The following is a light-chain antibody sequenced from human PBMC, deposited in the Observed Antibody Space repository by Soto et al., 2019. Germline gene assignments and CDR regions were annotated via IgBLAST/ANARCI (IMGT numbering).Light chain of an antibody. CDR3: AAWDDSLNGWV. CDR1: SSNIGSNT. V-gene: IGLV1-44*01. CDR2: SND. Sequence: QSVLTQPPSASGTPGQRVTISCSGSSSNIGSNTVNWYQQFPGTAPKLLIYSNDQRPSGVPDRFSGSKSGTSASLAISGLHSEDEADYYCAAWDDSLNGWVFGGGTKLTVL. J-gene: IGLJ3*02.